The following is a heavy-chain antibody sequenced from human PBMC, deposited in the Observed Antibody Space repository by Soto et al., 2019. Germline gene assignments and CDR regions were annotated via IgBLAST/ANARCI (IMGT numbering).Heavy chain of an antibody. Sequence: ASVKVSCKASGYTFTSYDISWVRQAPGQGLEWMGWISAYNGNTNYAQKLQGRVSMTTDTSTSSAYMELRSLRSDDTAVYYCEGGFHLWGGLQNPEFNYGAQGTLVPVSS. CDR3: EGGFHLWGGLQNPEFNY. CDR1: GYTFTSYD. CDR2: ISAYNGNT. D-gene: IGHD3-16*01. V-gene: IGHV1-18*01. J-gene: IGHJ4*02.